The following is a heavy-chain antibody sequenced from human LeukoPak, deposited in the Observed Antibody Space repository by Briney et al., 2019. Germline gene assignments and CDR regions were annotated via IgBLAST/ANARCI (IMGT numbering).Heavy chain of an antibody. D-gene: IGHD6-13*01. CDR2: ISSSSGNM. Sequence: GGSLRLSCAASGFTFSTYSMNWVRQAPGKGLEWVSSISSSSGNMYYADSVKGRFTISRDNAKNSLYLQMISLRAEDTAVYYCARETHIAAAWGQGTLVTVSS. CDR1: GFTFSTYS. V-gene: IGHV3-21*01. CDR3: ARETHIAAA. J-gene: IGHJ4*02.